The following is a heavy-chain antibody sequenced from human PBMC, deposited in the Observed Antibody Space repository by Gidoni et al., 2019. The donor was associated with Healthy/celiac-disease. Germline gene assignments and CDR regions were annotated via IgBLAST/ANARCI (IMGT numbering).Heavy chain of an antibody. D-gene: IGHD6-6*01. CDR3: ARDIAAAGIDV. J-gene: IGHJ6*02. Sequence: EVQLVESGGGLVKPGASLRLSCAASGFTCSSYSLNWVLQAPGTGLEGVLSISSSSSYIYYADSVKGRFTISRDNAKNSLYLQMNSLRAEDTAVYYCARDIAAAGIDVWGQGTTVTVSS. V-gene: IGHV3-21*01. CDR2: ISSSSSYI. CDR1: GFTCSSYS.